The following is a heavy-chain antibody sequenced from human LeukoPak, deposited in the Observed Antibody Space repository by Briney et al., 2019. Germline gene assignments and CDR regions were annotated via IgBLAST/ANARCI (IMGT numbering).Heavy chain of an antibody. J-gene: IGHJ6*03. CDR3: ARTGRGYSYGSYYYYYYMDV. CDR2: ISSGSSAI. CDR1: GFTFTTYS. D-gene: IGHD5-18*01. V-gene: IGHV3-21*01. Sequence: GGSLRLSCEASGFTFTTYSMTWVRQAPGKGLEWVSIISSGSSAIFSADALKGRFTISRDDAKNLLYLDMNSLRAEDTAVYYCARTGRGYSYGSYYYYYYMDVWGKGTTVTVSS.